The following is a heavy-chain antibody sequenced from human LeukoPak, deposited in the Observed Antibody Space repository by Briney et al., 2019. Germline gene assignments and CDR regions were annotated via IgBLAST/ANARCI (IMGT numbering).Heavy chain of an antibody. CDR1: GGSISSGGYS. CDR3: ASLSKQYCYGMDV. V-gene: IGHV4-30-2*01. Sequence: SETLSLTCAVSGGSISSGGYSWSWIRQPPGKGLEWIGYIYHSGSTYYNPSLKSRVTISVDRSKNQFSLKLSSVTAADTAVYYCASLSKQYCYGMDVWGQGTTVTVSS. CDR2: IYHSGST. D-gene: IGHD3-9*01. J-gene: IGHJ6*02.